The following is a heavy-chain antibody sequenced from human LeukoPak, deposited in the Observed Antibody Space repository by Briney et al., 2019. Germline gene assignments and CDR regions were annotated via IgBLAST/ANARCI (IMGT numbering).Heavy chain of an antibody. CDR2: ITGSGGST. CDR1: GFTFSSYA. Sequence: PGGSLRLSCAASGFTFSSYAMGWVRQAPGKGLEWVSLITGSGGSTFYADSVKGRFTISRDNSKSTLYPQMNSLRAEDTAVYYCARDSRDIAWYFDFWGQGTLVTVSS. J-gene: IGHJ4*02. D-gene: IGHD2-15*01. CDR3: ARDSRDIAWYFDF. V-gene: IGHV3-23*01.